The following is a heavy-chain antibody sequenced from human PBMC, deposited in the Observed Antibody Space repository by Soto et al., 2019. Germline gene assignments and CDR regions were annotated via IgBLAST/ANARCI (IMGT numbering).Heavy chain of an antibody. CDR3: AKRVTYYDILTGCPSYGMDV. J-gene: IGHJ6*02. D-gene: IGHD3-9*01. Sequence: VGSLRLSCAASGFTFSSYAMSWVRQAPGKGLEWVSAISGSGGSTYYADSVKGRFTISRDNSKNTLYLQMNSLRAEDTAVYYCAKRVTYYDILTGCPSYGMDVWGQGTTVTVSS. V-gene: IGHV3-23*01. CDR1: GFTFSSYA. CDR2: ISGSGGST.